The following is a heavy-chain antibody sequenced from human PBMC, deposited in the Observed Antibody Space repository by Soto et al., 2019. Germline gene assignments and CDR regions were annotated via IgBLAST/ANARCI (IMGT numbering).Heavy chain of an antibody. D-gene: IGHD5-18*01. CDR1: GFTFSSYA. J-gene: IGHJ4*02. CDR2: IGGGVGDI. V-gene: IGHV3-23*01. Sequence: PGGSLRLSCAASGFTFSSYAMNWVRQAPGKGLEWVSVIGGGVGDIRYADSVKGRFTISRDNYKNTLYLQMNNLRADDTAVYYCAKDILAGNTYGMLDSWGQGALDTVSS. CDR3: AKDILAGNTYGMLDS.